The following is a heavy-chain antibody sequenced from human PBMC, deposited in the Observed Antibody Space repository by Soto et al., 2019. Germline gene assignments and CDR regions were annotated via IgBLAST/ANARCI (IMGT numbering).Heavy chain of an antibody. J-gene: IGHJ4*02. V-gene: IGHV4-31*03. D-gene: IGHD3-3*02. CDR1: GGSINIGGYY. Sequence: QVQLQGSGPGLVKPSQTLSLTCTVSGGSINIGGYYWSWIRQHPGKGLEWIGYIYYSGSTFYNRSLKSRVTVSFDTSKNQFSLKLNSVTAADTAVYYCARTAWHFFDYWGQGTLVTVSS. CDR2: IYYSGST. CDR3: ARTAWHFFDY.